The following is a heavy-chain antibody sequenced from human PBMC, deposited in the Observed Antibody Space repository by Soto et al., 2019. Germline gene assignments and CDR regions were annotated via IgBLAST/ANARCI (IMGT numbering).Heavy chain of an antibody. V-gene: IGHV4-4*02. CDR2: IHHSETT. Sequence: SETLSLTCAVSGASVISTKWWSWVRQSPGKGLEWIGEIHHSETTNYNPSLESRVTISVDRSKNQFSLKLSSVTAADMAVYYCAGSGYYHNSGMGVWGQGTTVTVSS. D-gene: IGHD3-22*01. J-gene: IGHJ6*02. CDR1: GASVISTKW. CDR3: AGSGYYHNSGMGV.